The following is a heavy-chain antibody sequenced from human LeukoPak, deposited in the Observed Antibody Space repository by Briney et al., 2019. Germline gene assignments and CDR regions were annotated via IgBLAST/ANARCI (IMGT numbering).Heavy chain of an antibody. CDR3: AGPRGYTGYDFGY. J-gene: IGHJ4*02. CDR2: ISSSSRTI. D-gene: IGHD5-12*01. CDR1: GFTFSSYW. V-gene: IGHV3-48*04. Sequence: GGSLRLSCAASGFTFSSYWMSWVRQAPGKRLEWVSYISSSSRTIYYADSVKGRFTISRDNAKNSLYLQMNSLRAEDTAVYYCAGPRGYTGYDFGYWGQGTLVTVSS.